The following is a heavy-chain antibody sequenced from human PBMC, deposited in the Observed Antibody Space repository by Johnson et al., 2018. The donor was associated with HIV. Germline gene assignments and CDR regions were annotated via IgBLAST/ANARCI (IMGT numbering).Heavy chain of an antibody. Sequence: VQLVESGGGLVQPGGSLRLSCAASGFTVSNNYMSWVRQAPGKGLEWVSVIYSGGSTYYADSVKGRFTISRDNSKNTLYLQMNSLRAEDTAVYYCSRFRQWLVFPAFDIWGQGTMVTVSS. CDR3: SRFRQWLVFPAFDI. J-gene: IGHJ3*02. CDR2: IYSGGST. D-gene: IGHD6-19*01. CDR1: GFTVSNNY. V-gene: IGHV3-66*01.